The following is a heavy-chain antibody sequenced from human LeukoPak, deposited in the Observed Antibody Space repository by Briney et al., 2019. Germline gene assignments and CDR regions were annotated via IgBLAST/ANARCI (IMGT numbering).Heavy chain of an antibody. V-gene: IGHV4-59*01. CDR1: GGSISSYY. J-gene: IGHJ4*02. CDR2: IYYSGST. D-gene: IGHD3-10*01. CDR3: ARGNLWSLDY. Sequence: PSETLSLTCTVSGGSISSYYWSWIRQPPGKGLEWIGYIYYSGSTNYNPSLKSRVTISVDTSKNQFSLKLRSVTAADTAVYYCARGNLWSLDYWGQGTLVTVSS.